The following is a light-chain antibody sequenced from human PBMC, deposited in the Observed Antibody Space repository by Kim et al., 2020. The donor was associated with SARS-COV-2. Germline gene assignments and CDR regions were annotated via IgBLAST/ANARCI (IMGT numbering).Light chain of an antibody. Sequence: SYELTQPPSVSVSPGQTASITCSGDKLGDKYASWYQQKPGQFPVVVIFRDNRRPSGIPERFSGSNSGNTATLTISGTQAMDEADYYCQAWDSSIYVFGTGTKVTV. V-gene: IGLV3-1*01. CDR2: RDN. CDR1: KLGDKY. CDR3: QAWDSSIYV. J-gene: IGLJ1*01.